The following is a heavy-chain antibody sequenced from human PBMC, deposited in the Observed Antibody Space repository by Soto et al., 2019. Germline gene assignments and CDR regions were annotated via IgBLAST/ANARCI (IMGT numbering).Heavy chain of an antibody. D-gene: IGHD5-18*01. CDR1: GGTFSSYA. Sequence: QVQLVQSGDEVKKPGSSVKVYCKASGGTFSSYAISWVRQATGQGLEWMGGIIPIFGTANYAQKFQGRVTITADESTCTAYMELRSLRSEDTAVYYCASRRGRGYSYGYNYFDYWGQGTLVTVSS. CDR3: ASRRGRGYSYGYNYFDY. J-gene: IGHJ4*02. CDR2: IIPIFGTA. V-gene: IGHV1-69*01.